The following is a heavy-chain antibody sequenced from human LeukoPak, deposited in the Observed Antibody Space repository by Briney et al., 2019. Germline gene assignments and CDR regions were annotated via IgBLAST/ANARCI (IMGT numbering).Heavy chain of an antibody. J-gene: IGHJ5*02. V-gene: IGHV4-59*01. Sequence: SETLSLTCTVSGDSISSSYWSWVRQPPGKTLEWIGYIYYTGTTNYNPSLKSRVTMSIDTSKNQFSLNLNSVTAADTAVYYCARGFYDSSGYSNCFDPWGQGTLITVSS. D-gene: IGHD3-22*01. CDR1: GDSISSSY. CDR3: ARGFYDSSGYSNCFDP. CDR2: IYYTGTT.